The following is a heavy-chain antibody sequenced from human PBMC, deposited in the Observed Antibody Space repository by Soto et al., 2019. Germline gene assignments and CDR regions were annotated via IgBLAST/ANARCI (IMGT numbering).Heavy chain of an antibody. CDR1: GYTFTSYG. CDR2: SSTYNGNT. V-gene: IGHV1-18*01. Sequence: QVQLVQSGAEVKKPGASVKVSCTASGYTFTSYGISLVRQAPGQGLEWMGWSSTYNGNTTYAQKLQGRVTMTTDTSTSAAYMELRSLRSDDTAVYYCARVTATGYYYDSSGYYDFDYWGQGTLVTVSS. D-gene: IGHD3-22*01. J-gene: IGHJ4*02. CDR3: ARVTATGYYYDSSGYYDFDY.